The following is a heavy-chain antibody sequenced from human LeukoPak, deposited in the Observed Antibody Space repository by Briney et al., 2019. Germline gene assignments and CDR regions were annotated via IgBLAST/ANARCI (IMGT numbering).Heavy chain of an antibody. CDR1: GGSISSGGYY. Sequence: SQTLSLTCTVSGGSISSGGYYWSWIRQHPGKGLEWIGYIYYSGSTNYNPSLKSRVTISVDTSKNQFSLKLSSVTAADTAVYYCARRERLWYFDLWGRGTLVTVSS. V-gene: IGHV4-31*03. CDR2: IYYSGST. J-gene: IGHJ2*01. CDR3: ARRERLWYFDL. D-gene: IGHD3-16*01.